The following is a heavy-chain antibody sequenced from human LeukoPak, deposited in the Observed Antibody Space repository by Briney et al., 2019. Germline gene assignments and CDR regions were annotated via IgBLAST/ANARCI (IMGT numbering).Heavy chain of an antibody. CDR3: ARGHYDTSGYYHLDY. J-gene: IGHJ4*02. Sequence: ASVTVSFKSSGCIFTCYFMHWVRQAPGQGLEWMGWINPNSRATNYLQNFQGRVTMTRDTSISTAYVELRSDDTAVYYCARGHYDTSGYYHLDYWGGGTLVTVSS. CDR1: GCIFTCYF. V-gene: IGHV1-2*02. D-gene: IGHD3-22*01. CDR2: INPNSRAT.